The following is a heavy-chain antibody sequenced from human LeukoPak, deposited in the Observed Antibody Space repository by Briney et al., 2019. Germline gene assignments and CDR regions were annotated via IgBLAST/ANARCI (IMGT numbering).Heavy chain of an antibody. Sequence: GASVKVSCKASGYTFTGYYMHWVRQAPGQGLEWLGWINPNSGGTNYAQQFQGRVTMTRDTSISTAYMELSRLRSDDTAVYYCARGLGDWNEGEDYWGQGTLVTVSS. J-gene: IGHJ4*02. CDR1: GYTFTGYY. CDR3: ARGLGDWNEGEDY. V-gene: IGHV1-2*02. CDR2: INPNSGGT. D-gene: IGHD1-1*01.